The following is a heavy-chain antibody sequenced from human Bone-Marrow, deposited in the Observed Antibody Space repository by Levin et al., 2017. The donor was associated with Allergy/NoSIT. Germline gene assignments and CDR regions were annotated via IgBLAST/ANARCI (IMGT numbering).Heavy chain of an antibody. CDR3: ASTTYCSGGSCYFYYYGMDV. CDR2: ISSSGSTI. Sequence: MAGGSLRLSCAASGFTFSDYYMSWIRQAPGKGLEWVSYISSSGSTIYYADSVKGRFTISRDNAKNSLYLQMNSLRAEDTAVYYCASTTYCSGGSCYFYYYGMDVWGQGTTVTVSS. D-gene: IGHD2-15*01. CDR1: GFTFSDYY. J-gene: IGHJ6*02. V-gene: IGHV3-11*01.